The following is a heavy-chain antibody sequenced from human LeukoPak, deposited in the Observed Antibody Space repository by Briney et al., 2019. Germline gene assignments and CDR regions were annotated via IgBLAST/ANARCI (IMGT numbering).Heavy chain of an antibody. CDR1: GGSISSYY. CDR2: IHTSESP. CDR3: AREYSSGWYVYMDV. D-gene: IGHD6-13*01. V-gene: IGHV4-4*07. J-gene: IGHJ6*03. Sequence: TPSETLSLTCSVSGGSISSYYWSSIRQPAGKGLEWIGRIHTSESPNYNPSLKSRVTMSVDTSKNQFSLKLSSVTAADTAVYYCAREYSSGWYVYMDVWGKGTTVTVSS.